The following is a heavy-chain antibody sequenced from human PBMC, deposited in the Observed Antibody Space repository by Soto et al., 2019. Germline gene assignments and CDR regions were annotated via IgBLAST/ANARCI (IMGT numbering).Heavy chain of an antibody. CDR2: IYYSGST. V-gene: IGHV4-31*03. J-gene: IGHJ4*02. CDR1: GGSISSGDYY. D-gene: IGHD3-22*01. CDR3: ARLSSIDSSGYYLDY. Sequence: SETLSLTCTVSGGSISSGDYYWSWIRQHPGKGLEWIGYIYYSGSTHYSSSLKSRVTMSIDTSKNQFPLKLTSVTAADTAVYYCARLSSIDSSGYYLDYWGQGTLVTVSS.